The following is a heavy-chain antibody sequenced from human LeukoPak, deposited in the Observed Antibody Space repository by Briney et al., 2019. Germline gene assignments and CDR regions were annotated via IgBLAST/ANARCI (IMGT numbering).Heavy chain of an antibody. V-gene: IGHV1-2*02. Sequence: ASVKVSCKASGHTFNAYYLHWVRQAPGQGLEWMGWINPDSGDANYPQKFQGRVTMTRDTSISTAYMELSRLRSDDTAVYYCARDTYYYGSGSYDRGYWFDPWGQGTLVTVSS. CDR2: INPDSGDA. CDR1: GHTFNAYY. J-gene: IGHJ5*02. D-gene: IGHD3-10*01. CDR3: ARDTYYYGSGSYDRGYWFDP.